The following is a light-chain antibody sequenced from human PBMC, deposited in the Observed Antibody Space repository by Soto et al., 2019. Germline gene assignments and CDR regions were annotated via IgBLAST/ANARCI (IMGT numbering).Light chain of an antibody. CDR2: DVA. Sequence: QSALTQPASVSGSPGQSITISCIGTSSDVGVYNYVSWYQQHPGKPPKLIIYDVATRPSGVSNRFSGSKSGSTASLIISRLQTEDEADYYCVSFTSSTTYVFGSGTKLTVL. J-gene: IGLJ1*01. V-gene: IGLV2-14*03. CDR1: SSDVGVYNY. CDR3: VSFTSSTTYV.